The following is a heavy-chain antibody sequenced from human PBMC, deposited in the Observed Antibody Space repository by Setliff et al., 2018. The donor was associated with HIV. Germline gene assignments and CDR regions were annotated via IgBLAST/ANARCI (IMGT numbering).Heavy chain of an antibody. J-gene: IGHJ4*02. CDR2: IFPGDSKM. Sequence: ESLKISCTGSGYSFTSYWIAWVRQKPGKGLEWMGIIFPGDSKMHYSPSFQGRVTLSADKSISTAYLQWSSLQTSDSGMYYCARGIAALTASFDYWGQGSLVTVSS. D-gene: IGHD2-21*02. V-gene: IGHV5-51*01. CDR3: ARGIAALTASFDY. CDR1: GYSFTSYW.